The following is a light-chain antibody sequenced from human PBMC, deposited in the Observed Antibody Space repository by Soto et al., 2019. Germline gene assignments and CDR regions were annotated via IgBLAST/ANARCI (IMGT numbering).Light chain of an antibody. J-gene: IGLJ1*01. CDR2: EVS. CDR1: SSDVGGYNY. Sequence: QSVLTQPASVSGSPGQSITISCTGTSSDVGGYNYVSWYQQHPGKAPKLIIFEVSLRPSAVSNRFSASKSGNTASLTISGLQAEDEADYYCSSYTRSSTLYVFGTGTKVTVL. V-gene: IGLV2-14*01. CDR3: SSYTRSSTLYV.